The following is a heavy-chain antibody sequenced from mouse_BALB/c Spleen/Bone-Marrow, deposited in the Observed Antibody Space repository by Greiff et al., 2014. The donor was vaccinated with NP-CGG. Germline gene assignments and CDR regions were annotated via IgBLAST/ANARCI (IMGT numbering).Heavy chain of an antibody. CDR3: AKRDIYYDYDGNAMDY. V-gene: IGHV1-4*01. CDR1: GYTFTTYT. Sequence: VQLQQSGAELARPGASVKMSCKASGYTFTTYTMHWVKQRPGQGLEWIGYINPSSGYTNYNQKFKDKATLTADKSSSTAYMQLNSLTSEDSAVYRCAKRDIYYDYDGNAMDYWGQGTSVTVSS. J-gene: IGHJ4*01. CDR2: INPSSGYT. D-gene: IGHD2-4*01.